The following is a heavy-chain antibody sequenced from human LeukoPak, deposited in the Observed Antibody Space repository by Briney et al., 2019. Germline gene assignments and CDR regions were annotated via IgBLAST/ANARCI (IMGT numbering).Heavy chain of an antibody. CDR3: ARDLRDYDGVTFYGMDV. J-gene: IGHJ6*02. D-gene: IGHD4-23*01. CDR2: ISSSGSTI. CDR1: AFIFSSYE. V-gene: IGHV3-48*03. Sequence: PGGSLRISCAASAFIFSSYEMNWVRQAPGKGLEWVSYISSSGSTIYYADSVKGRFTISRDNAKNSLYLQMNSLRAEDTAVYYCARDLRDYDGVTFYGMDVWGQGTTVTVSS.